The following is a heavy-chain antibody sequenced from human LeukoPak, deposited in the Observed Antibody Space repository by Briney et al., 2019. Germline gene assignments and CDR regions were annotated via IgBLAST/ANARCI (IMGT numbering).Heavy chain of an antibody. J-gene: IGHJ4*02. V-gene: IGHV3-7*01. CDR3: AIWTSGNY. Sequence: GGSLRLSCAASGFTFKRSWMNWVRQAPGKGLEWVANMDPSGSKKRYVDSVKGRFTISKDNPGTSLYLEMYSLRAEDTAIYYCAIWTSGNYWGQGTPVTVSS. CDR2: MDPSGSKK. D-gene: IGHD1-1*01. CDR1: GFTFKRSW.